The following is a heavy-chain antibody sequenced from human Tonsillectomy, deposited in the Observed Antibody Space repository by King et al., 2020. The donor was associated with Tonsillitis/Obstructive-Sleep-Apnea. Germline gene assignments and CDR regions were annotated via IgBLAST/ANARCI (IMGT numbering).Heavy chain of an antibody. V-gene: IGHV3-11*05. CDR2: ISSSSSYT. D-gene: IGHD2-2*02. CDR1: GFTFSDYY. CDR3: ARDTEMYCSSTSCYIADDAFDI. J-gene: IGHJ3*02. Sequence: VQLVESGGGLVKPGGSLRLSCAASGFTFSDYYMSWIRQAPGKGLEWLSSISSSSSYTNYADSVKGRFTISRDNAKTSLYLQMNSLRAEDAAVYYCARDTEMYCSSTSCYIADDAFDIWGQGTMVTVSS.